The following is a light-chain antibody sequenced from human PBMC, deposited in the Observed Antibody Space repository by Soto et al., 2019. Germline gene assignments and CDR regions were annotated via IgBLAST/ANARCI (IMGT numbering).Light chain of an antibody. CDR1: QSVSSY. CDR3: QPRSNWLRT. CDR2: DAS. V-gene: IGKV3-11*01. Sequence: EIVLTQSPATLSLSPGEIATLSCRASQSVSSYLAWYQQKPGQAPRLLIYDASNRATGIPARFSGSGSGTDFTLTISSLEPEDFAVYYCQPRSNWLRTFGQGTKVEIK. J-gene: IGKJ1*01.